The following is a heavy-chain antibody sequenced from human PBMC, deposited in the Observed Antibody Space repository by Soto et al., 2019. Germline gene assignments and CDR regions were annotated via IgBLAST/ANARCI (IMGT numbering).Heavy chain of an antibody. J-gene: IGHJ2*01. CDR3: ARAYYGDYVWYFDL. D-gene: IGHD4-17*01. CDR2: INPNSGGT. Sequence: QVQLVQSGAEVKKPGASVKVSCKASGYTFTGYYMHWVRQAPGQGLEWMGWINPNSGGTNYAQKVQGWVTMTRDTSISTDYMELSRLRSDDTAVYYCARAYYGDYVWYFDLWGRGTLVTVSS. V-gene: IGHV1-2*04. CDR1: GYTFTGYY.